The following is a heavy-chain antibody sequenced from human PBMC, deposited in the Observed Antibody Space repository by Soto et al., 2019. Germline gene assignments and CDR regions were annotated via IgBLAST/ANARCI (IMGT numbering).Heavy chain of an antibody. CDR1: GFTFSSYG. CDR3: ARGFGLESPTYYYGMDV. J-gene: IGHJ6*02. D-gene: IGHD3-16*01. V-gene: IGHV3-33*01. CDR2: IWYDGSNK. Sequence: GSLRLSCAASGFTFSSYGMHWVRQAPGKGLEWVAVIWYDGSNKYYADSVKGRFTISRDNSKNTLYLQMNSLRAEDTAVYYCARGFGLESPTYYYGMDVWGQGTTVTVSS.